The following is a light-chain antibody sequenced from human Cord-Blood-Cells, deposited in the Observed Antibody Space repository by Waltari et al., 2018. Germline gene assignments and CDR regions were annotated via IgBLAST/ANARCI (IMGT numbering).Light chain of an antibody. CDR3: SSYTSSSTLGV. J-gene: IGLJ3*02. CDR2: DVS. Sequence: QSALTQPASVSGSPGQSITISCTGTTSDVGGYNYVYWYQQHPGQAPKLMIYDVSNRPSGVSNRFSGSKSGNTASLTISGLQAEDEADYYCSSYTSSSTLGVFGGGTKLTVL. CDR1: TSDVGGYNY. V-gene: IGLV2-14*03.